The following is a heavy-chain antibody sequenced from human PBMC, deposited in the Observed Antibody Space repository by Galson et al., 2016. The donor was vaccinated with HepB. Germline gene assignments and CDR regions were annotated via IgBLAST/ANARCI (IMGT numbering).Heavy chain of an antibody. V-gene: IGHV4-34*01. CDR2: MNHRGST. J-gene: IGHJ4*02. CDR1: GGSFSGYY. Sequence: LSLTCAVYGGSFSGYYWSWIRQSPGKGLEWIGEMNHRGSTNYNPSLKSRVTISGDTSKKQFSLKLSSVTAADTAVYYCARDPFGVVVPAAEGGWGQGTLVTASS. CDR3: ARDPFGVVVPAAEGG. D-gene: IGHD2-2*01.